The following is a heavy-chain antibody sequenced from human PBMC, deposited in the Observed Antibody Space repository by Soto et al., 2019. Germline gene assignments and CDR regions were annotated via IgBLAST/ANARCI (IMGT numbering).Heavy chain of an antibody. D-gene: IGHD2-2*01. CDR3: AKRRRRCSTTSCRGGFDY. CDR2: ISYDGSNK. V-gene: IGHV3-30*18. CDR1: GFTFSSYA. J-gene: IGHJ4*02. Sequence: GGSLRLSCAASGFTFSSYAMSWVRQAPGKGLEWVAVISYDGSNKYYADSVKGRFTISRDNSKNTLYLQMNSLRAEDTAVYYCAKRRRRCSTTSCRGGFDYWGQGTLVTVSS.